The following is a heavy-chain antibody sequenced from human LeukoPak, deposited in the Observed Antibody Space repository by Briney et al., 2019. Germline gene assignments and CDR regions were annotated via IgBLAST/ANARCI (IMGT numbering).Heavy chain of an antibody. CDR1: GGTFSSYA. Sequence: ASVKVSCKASGGTFSSYAISWVRQAPGQGLEWMGWISGYNGDTNYARKLQGRVTMTTDTSTSTAYMQLRSLRSDDTAVYYCARMWDSRYTYGFRYFDVWGRGTLVTVSS. V-gene: IGHV1-18*01. CDR2: ISGYNGDT. D-gene: IGHD5-18*01. J-gene: IGHJ2*01. CDR3: ARMWDSRYTYGFRYFDV.